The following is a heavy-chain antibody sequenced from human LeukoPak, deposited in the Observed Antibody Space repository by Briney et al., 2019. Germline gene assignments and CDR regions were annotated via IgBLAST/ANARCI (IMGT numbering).Heavy chain of an antibody. Sequence: PGGSLRLSCSASGFTFSSYAMHWVRQAPGKGLEYVSAISSNGGSTYYANSVKGRFTISRDNSKNTLYLQMGSLRAEDMAVYYCARAAGGSYQGGDYWGQGTLVTVSS. D-gene: IGHD1-26*01. V-gene: IGHV3-64*01. J-gene: IGHJ4*02. CDR2: ISSNGGST. CDR3: ARAAGGSYQGGDY. CDR1: GFTFSSYA.